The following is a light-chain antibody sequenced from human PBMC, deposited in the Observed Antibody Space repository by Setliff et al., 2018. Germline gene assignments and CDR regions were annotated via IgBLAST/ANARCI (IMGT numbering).Light chain of an antibody. J-gene: IGLJ1*01. Sequence: QSALTQPASVSGSPGQSITISCTGTSSDVGGYNLVSWYQQHPGKVPRLMIYDVSNRPSGVSNRFSGSKIGNTASLTISGLQTEDEADYYCCSFTSSGTLPYVFGTGTKVTVL. CDR1: SSDVGGYNL. V-gene: IGLV2-14*03. CDR3: CSFTSSGTLPYV. CDR2: DVS.